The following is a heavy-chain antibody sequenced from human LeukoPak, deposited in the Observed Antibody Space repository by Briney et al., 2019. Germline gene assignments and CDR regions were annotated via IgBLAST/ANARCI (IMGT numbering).Heavy chain of an antibody. CDR3: AREISPGIAAEGDNYYFDY. Sequence: GGSLRLSCAASGFTFSSYAMHWVRQAPGKGLEWVAVISYDGSNKYYADSVKGRFTISRDNSKNTLYLQMNSLRAEDTAVYYCAREISPGIAAEGDNYYFDYWGQGTLVTVSS. D-gene: IGHD6-13*01. J-gene: IGHJ4*02. V-gene: IGHV3-30*04. CDR2: ISYDGSNK. CDR1: GFTFSSYA.